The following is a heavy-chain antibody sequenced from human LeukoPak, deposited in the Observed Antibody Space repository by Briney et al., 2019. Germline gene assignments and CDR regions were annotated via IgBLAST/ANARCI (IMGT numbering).Heavy chain of an antibody. CDR3: ARDRSSGWYLEDY. V-gene: IGHV4-59*01. J-gene: IGHJ4*02. Sequence: SETLSLTCTVSGGSISSYYWSWIRQPPGKGLEWIGEIYYSGSTNYNPSLKSRVTISVDTSKNQFSLKLSSVTAADTAVYYCARDRSSGWYLEDYWGQGTLVTVSS. CDR2: IYYSGST. D-gene: IGHD6-19*01. CDR1: GGSISSYY.